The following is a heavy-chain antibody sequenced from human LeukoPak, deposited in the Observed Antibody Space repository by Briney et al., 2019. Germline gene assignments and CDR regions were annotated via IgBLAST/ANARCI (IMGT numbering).Heavy chain of an antibody. V-gene: IGHV5-51*01. D-gene: IGHD1-1*01. CDR2: IYPGDSDT. CDR3: ALGRELLTTPNY. Sequence: GESLKISCKASGYSFINYWIGWVRQMPGKGLEWMGIIYPGDSDTRYSPSFQGQVTISADKSITTAYLQWSSLKASDTAMYYCALGRELLTTPNYWGQGTLVTVSS. J-gene: IGHJ4*02. CDR1: GYSFINYW.